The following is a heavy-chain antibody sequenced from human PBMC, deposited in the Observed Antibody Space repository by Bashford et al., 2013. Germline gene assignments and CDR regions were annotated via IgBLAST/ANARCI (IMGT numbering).Heavy chain of an antibody. D-gene: IGHD5-12*01. Sequence: SVKVSCKASGGTFSSYAISWVRQAPGQGLEWMGGIIPIFGTANYAQKFQGRVTITADESTSTAYMELSSLRSEDTAVYYCARDLIVATIGYYYYGMDVWGQGTTVTVSS. V-gene: IGHV1-69*13. CDR2: IIPIFGTA. CDR3: ARDLIVATIGYYYYGMDV. J-gene: IGHJ6*02. CDR1: GGTFSSYA.